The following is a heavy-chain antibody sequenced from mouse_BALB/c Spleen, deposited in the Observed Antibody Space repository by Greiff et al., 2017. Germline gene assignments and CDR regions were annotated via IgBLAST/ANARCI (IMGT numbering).Heavy chain of an antibody. Sequence: EVKLQESGPGLVKPSQSLSLTCTVTGYSITSDYAWNWIRQFPGNKLEWMGYISYSGSTSYNPSLKSRISITRDTSKNQFFLQLNSVTTEDTATYYCARRYDVGAMDYWGQGTSVTVSS. CDR3: ARRYDVGAMDY. V-gene: IGHV3-2*02. D-gene: IGHD2-12*01. CDR2: ISYSGST. CDR1: GYSITSDYA. J-gene: IGHJ4*01.